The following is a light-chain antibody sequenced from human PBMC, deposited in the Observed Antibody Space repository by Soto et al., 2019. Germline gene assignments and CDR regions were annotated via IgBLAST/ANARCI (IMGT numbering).Light chain of an antibody. CDR3: QQYNGYWT. Sequence: GERVTITCRASQSISGSLAWYQQKPGKAPKLLIYEASNLKSGVPSRFSGSGSGTEYTLTISSLQPDDSASYYCQQYNGYWTFGQGTRVEIK. CDR2: EAS. CDR1: QSISGS. J-gene: IGKJ1*01. V-gene: IGKV1-5*03.